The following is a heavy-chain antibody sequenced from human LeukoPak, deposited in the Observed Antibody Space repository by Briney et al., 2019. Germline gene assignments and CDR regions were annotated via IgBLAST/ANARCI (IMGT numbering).Heavy chain of an antibody. D-gene: IGHD1-1*01. J-gene: IGHJ4*02. CDR1: GFTFSSYW. V-gene: IGHV3-74*01. Sequence: GGSLRLSCAASGFTFSSYWMHWVRQAPGKGLVWVSRINSDGSSTSYADSVKGRFTISRDNAKNTLYLQMNSLRAEDTAVYYCAKADWNDLVSGSIDYWGQGTLVTVSS. CDR2: INSDGSST. CDR3: AKADWNDLVSGSIDY.